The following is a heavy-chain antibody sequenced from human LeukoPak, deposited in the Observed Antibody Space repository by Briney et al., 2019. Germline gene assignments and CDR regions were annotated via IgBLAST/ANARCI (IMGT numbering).Heavy chain of an antibody. CDR3: ARGRVESVVVPAATNWFDP. Sequence: ASVKVSCKASGYTFTSYDINWVRQATGQGLEWMGWMNPNSGNTGYAQKFQGRVTMTRNTSISTAYMELSSLRSEDTAVYYCARGRVESVVVPAATNWFDPWGQGTLVTVSS. CDR2: MNPNSGNT. CDR1: GYTFTSYD. J-gene: IGHJ5*02. D-gene: IGHD2-2*01. V-gene: IGHV1-8*01.